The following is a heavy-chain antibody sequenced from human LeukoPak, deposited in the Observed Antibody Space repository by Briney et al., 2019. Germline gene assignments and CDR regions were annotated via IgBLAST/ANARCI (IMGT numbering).Heavy chain of an antibody. J-gene: IGHJ3*02. CDR1: GFTFSSYG. V-gene: IGHV3-30*18. D-gene: IGHD4-17*01. CDR2: ISYDGSNK. Sequence: GGSLRLPCAASGFTFSSYGMHWVRQAPGKGLEWVAVISYDGSNKYYADSVKGRFTISRDNSKNTLYLQMNSLRAEDTAVYYCAKEGPYGDYEAFDIWGQGTMVTVSS. CDR3: AKEGPYGDYEAFDI.